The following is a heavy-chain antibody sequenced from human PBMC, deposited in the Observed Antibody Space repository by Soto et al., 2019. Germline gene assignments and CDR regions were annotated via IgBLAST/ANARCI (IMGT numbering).Heavy chain of an antibody. D-gene: IGHD3-22*01. CDR3: AKHYYYDSSGPDF. J-gene: IGHJ4*02. Sequence: QPGGSLRLSCAASGLTFSTYAMSWARQAPGKGLEWVSAISGSGDSTYYADSVKGRFTISRDNSKNTLYLQMNSLRVEDTAVYYCAKHYYYDSSGPDFWGQGTLVTVSS. V-gene: IGHV3-23*01. CDR1: GLTFSTYA. CDR2: ISGSGDST.